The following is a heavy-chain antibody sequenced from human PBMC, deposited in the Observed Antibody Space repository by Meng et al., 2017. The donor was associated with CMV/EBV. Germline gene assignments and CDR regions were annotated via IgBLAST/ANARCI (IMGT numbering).Heavy chain of an antibody. V-gene: IGHV4-30-4*08. CDR3: ASATIFGPEGDY. D-gene: IGHD3-3*01. Sequence: QVQLQESGPGLVKPSXXLSRTCTVSGGSISSGDYYWSWIRQPPGKGLEWIGYIYYSGSTYYNPSLKSRVTISVDTSKNQFSLKLSSVTAADTAVYYCASATIFGPEGDYWGQGTLVTVSS. J-gene: IGHJ4*02. CDR1: GGSISSGDYY. CDR2: IYYSGST.